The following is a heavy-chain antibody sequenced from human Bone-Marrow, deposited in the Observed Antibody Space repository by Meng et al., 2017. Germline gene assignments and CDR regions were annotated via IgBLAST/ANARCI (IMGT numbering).Heavy chain of an antibody. J-gene: IGHJ4*02. CDR2: ISSSGSTI. CDR1: GFTFSSYE. CDR3: AREAHYYGSGSYYDN. V-gene: IGHV3-48*03. Sequence: GESLKISCASSGFTFSSYEMNWVRHAPGKGLEWVSYISSSGSTIFYADSVKGRFTISRDNAKNSLYLQKNSLRAEDTAVYYCAREAHYYGSGSYYDNWGQGTLVTVSS. D-gene: IGHD3-10*01.